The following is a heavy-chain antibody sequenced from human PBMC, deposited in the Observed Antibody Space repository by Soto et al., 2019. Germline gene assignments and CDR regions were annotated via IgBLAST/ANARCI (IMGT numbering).Heavy chain of an antibody. J-gene: IGHJ4*02. CDR3: AKDGGGHTSPPQGYFDY. D-gene: IGHD3-16*01. CDR2: ISYDGSNK. V-gene: IGHV3-30*18. CDR1: GFTFSSYG. Sequence: GGSLRLSCAASGFTFSSYGMHWVRQAPGKGLEWVAVISYDGSNKYYADSVKGRFTISRDNSKNTLYLQMNSLRAEDTAVYYCAKDGGGHTSPPQGYFDYWGQGTLVTVSS.